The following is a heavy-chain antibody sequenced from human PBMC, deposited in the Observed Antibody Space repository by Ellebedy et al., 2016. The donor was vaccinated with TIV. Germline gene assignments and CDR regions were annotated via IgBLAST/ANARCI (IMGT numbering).Heavy chain of an antibody. D-gene: IGHD3-22*01. V-gene: IGHV4-31*11. CDR1: GGSFSGYY. CDR2: IYYSGST. CDR3: ARDYYDSSGLGDAFDI. Sequence: SETLSLTXAVYGGSFSGYYWSWIRQHPGKGLEWIGYIYYSGSTYYNPSLKSRVTISVDTSKNQFSLKLSSVTAADTAVYYCARDYYDSSGLGDAFDIWGQGTMVTVSS. J-gene: IGHJ3*02.